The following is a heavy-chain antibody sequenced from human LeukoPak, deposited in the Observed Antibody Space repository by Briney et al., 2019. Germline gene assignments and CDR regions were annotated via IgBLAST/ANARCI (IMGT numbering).Heavy chain of an antibody. V-gene: IGHV3-48*04. D-gene: IGHD3-3*01. Sequence: GGSLRLSCAASGFTFSSYSMNWVRQAPGRGLEWVSYISSSSSTIYYADSVKGRFTISRDNAKNSLYLQMNSLRAEDTAVYYCARDRWYYDFWSGYFDAFDIWGQGTMVTVSS. CDR1: GFTFSSYS. CDR3: ARDRWYYDFWSGYFDAFDI. J-gene: IGHJ3*02. CDR2: ISSSSSTI.